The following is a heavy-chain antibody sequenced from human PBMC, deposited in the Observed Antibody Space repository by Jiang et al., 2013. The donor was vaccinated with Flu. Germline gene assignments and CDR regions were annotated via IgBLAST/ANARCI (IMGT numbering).Heavy chain of an antibody. Sequence: PGLVKPSQTLSLTCTVSGGSISSGGYYWSWIRQPPGKGLEWIGYIYYSGSTNYNPSLKSRVTISVDTSKNQFSLKLSSVTAADTAVYYCARHLLRHSGYGSGSYYYGYFDYWGQGTLVTVSS. CDR2: IYYSGST. D-gene: IGHD3-10*01. J-gene: IGHJ4*02. CDR3: ARHLLRHSGYGSGSYYYGYFDY. CDR1: GGSISSGGYY. V-gene: IGHV4-61*08.